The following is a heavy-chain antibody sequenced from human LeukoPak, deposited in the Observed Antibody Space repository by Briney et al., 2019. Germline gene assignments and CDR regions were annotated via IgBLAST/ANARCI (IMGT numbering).Heavy chain of an antibody. Sequence: ETLSLTCAVYGGSFSGYYWSWIRQPPGKGLEWIGEINHSGSTNYNPSLKSRVTISVDTSKNQFSLKLSSVTAADTAVYYCARTVAAAGLGYFDYWGQGTLVTVSS. CDR2: INHSGST. CDR1: GGSFSGYY. CDR3: ARTVAAAGLGYFDY. J-gene: IGHJ4*02. V-gene: IGHV4-34*01. D-gene: IGHD6-13*01.